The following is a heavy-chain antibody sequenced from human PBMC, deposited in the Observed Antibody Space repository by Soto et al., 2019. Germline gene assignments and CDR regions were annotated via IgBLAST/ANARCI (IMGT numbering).Heavy chain of an antibody. CDR3: AHKGGGDRILDY. CDR1: GFSLSTSGVG. D-gene: IGHD3-16*01. V-gene: IGHV2-5*02. Sequence: QITLKESGPTLVKPTQTLTLTCTFSGFSLSTSGVGVGWIRQPPGKALEWVALIYWDDAKEYSPSLKSRLTITKETSKNQVALTRTNMDPVDTATYYCAHKGGGDRILDYWGQGTLVTVSS. CDR2: IYWDDAK. J-gene: IGHJ4*02.